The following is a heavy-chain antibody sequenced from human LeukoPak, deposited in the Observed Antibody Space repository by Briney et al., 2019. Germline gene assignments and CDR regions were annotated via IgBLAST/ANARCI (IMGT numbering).Heavy chain of an antibody. V-gene: IGHV4-4*07. CDR3: ARGPYCGGDCYFAY. J-gene: IGHJ4*02. CDR1: GGSISSYY. Sequence: SETLSLTCTVSGGSISSYYWSWIRQPAGKGLEWIGRIYTSGSTYYNPSLKSRVAMSVDTSKNQFSLKLGSVTAADTAVYFCARGPYCGGDCYFAYWGQGTLVTVSS. D-gene: IGHD2-21*02. CDR2: IYTSGST.